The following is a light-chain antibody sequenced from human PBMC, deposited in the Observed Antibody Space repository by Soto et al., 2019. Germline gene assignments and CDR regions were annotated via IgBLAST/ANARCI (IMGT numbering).Light chain of an antibody. Sequence: QSVLTQAPSASAAPGQSVTISCSGGSTNIGSNYVYWYQQLPGTAPKLLIYTNNQRPSVVPDRFSGSKSGTSASLAISGLRSEDEADYSCAAWDDSLNAYVFGAGTKLTVL. CDR1: STNIGSNY. V-gene: IGLV1-47*01. CDR3: AAWDDSLNAYV. J-gene: IGLJ1*01. CDR2: TNN.